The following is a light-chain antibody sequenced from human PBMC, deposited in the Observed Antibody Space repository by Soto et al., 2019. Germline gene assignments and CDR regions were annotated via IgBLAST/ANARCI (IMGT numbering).Light chain of an antibody. J-gene: IGLJ1*01. Sequence: QSPLTQPPSASGSPGQSVTISCTGTSSDVGRYIYVSWYQQHPGKAPKIIMYEVSKRPSGVPDRFSGSKSGNTASLTVSGLQAEDEADYYCSSYGGSNNYVFGTGTKVTVL. CDR3: SSYGGSNNYV. V-gene: IGLV2-8*01. CDR1: SSDVGRYIY. CDR2: EVS.